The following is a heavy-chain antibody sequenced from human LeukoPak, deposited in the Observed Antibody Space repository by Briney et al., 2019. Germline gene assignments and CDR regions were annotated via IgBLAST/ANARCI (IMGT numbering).Heavy chain of an antibody. CDR2: INHSGST. D-gene: IGHD6-6*01. J-gene: IGHJ5*02. CDR1: GGSFSGYY. V-gene: IGHV4-34*01. Sequence: SETLSLTCAVYGGSFSGYYWSWIRQPPGKGLEWIGEINHSGSTNYNPSLKSRVTISVDTSKNQFSLKLSSVTAADTAVYYCARGDSSSWITRGNWFDPWGQGTLVTVSS. CDR3: ARGDSSSWITRGNWFDP.